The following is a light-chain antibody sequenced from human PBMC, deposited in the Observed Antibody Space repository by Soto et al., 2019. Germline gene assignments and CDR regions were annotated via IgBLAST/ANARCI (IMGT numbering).Light chain of an antibody. CDR3: HQYGYSLWT. V-gene: IGKV3-20*01. J-gene: IGKJ1*01. CDR2: GAS. Sequence: ETVLSQSPGALSLSPGERATLSCRASQSVTNNYLAWYQQKPGQAPRLLIYGASSRATGIPDRFSGSGSGTDFTLTISRLEPEDFALYYCHQYGYSLWTFGQGTKV. CDR1: QSVTNNY.